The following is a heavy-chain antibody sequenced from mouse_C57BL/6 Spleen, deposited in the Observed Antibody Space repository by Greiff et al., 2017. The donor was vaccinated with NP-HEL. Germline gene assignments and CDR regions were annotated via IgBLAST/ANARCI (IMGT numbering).Heavy chain of an antibody. CDR2: ISYDGSN. Sequence: EVQLQESGPGLVKPSQSLSLTCSATGYSITSGYYWNLIRQFPGNQLEWMGYISYDGSNNYNPSLKNRISITRDTSKNQFFLKLNSVTTEDTATCYCAREPPEATPRGFAYWGQGTLVTVSA. D-gene: IGHD3-2*02. J-gene: IGHJ3*01. CDR3: AREPPEATPRGFAY. V-gene: IGHV3-6*01. CDR1: GYSITSGYY.